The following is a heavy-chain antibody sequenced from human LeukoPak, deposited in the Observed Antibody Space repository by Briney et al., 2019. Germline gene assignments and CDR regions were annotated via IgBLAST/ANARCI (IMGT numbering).Heavy chain of an antibody. D-gene: IGHD3-16*01. V-gene: IGHV3-7*01. CDR1: GFSVSDYL. Sequence: PGGSLRLSCAASGFSVSDYLMTWVRQAPGKGLEWVANIKQDGSEKTYVDSVKGRFTISRDNAKNSLYLQMNSLRVEDTAMYYCVRDGGTGWYDPWGQGTLVTVFS. CDR3: VRDGGTGWYDP. CDR2: IKQDGSEK. J-gene: IGHJ5*02.